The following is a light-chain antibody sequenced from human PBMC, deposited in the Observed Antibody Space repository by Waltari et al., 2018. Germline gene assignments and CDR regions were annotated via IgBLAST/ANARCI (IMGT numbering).Light chain of an antibody. CDR1: KSLLHSNGYKY. J-gene: IGKJ1*01. Sequence: DIVRTQSTLSLPVTHGEPASISCRSSKSLLHSNGYKYLDWYLQKPGQSQQLLIYLVSNRAAGVPDRFSGSGSGTDFTLRISRVEAEDVGVYYCMQTLQTPWTFGQGTKVEIK. CDR3: MQTLQTPWT. CDR2: LVS. V-gene: IGKV2-28*01.